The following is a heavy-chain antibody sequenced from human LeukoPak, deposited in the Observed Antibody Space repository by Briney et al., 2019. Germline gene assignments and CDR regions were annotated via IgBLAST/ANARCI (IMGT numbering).Heavy chain of an antibody. CDR2: IKKGGSEK. D-gene: IGHD4-11*01. CDR1: GFTFSSYW. V-gene: IGHV3-7*01. J-gene: IGHJ4*02. CDR3: ARPQDRYSNYASDY. Sequence: GGSLRLSCAASGFTFSSYWMSWVRQAPGKGLEWVANIKKGGSEKYYVASVKGRFTISRDNAKTSLYLQMNSLRAEATAVYYCARPQDRYSNYASDYWGQGTLVTVSS.